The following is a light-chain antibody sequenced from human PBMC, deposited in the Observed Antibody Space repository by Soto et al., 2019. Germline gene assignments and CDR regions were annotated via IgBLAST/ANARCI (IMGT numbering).Light chain of an antibody. V-gene: IGKV3-20*01. CDR3: RQYASSVT. CDR2: GAS. Sequence: EIVLTQSPASLSLSLGERATLSCRASQSVDSAFFAWYQQTPGQPPGRLIHGASRRAAGIPDRFSGGGSGTDFSLTISRLEPEDFAVYYCRQYASSVTFGQGTKVEI. CDR1: QSVDSAF. J-gene: IGKJ1*01.